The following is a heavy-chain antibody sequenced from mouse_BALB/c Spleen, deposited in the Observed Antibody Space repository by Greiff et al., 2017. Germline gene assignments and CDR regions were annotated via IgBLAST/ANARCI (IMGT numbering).Heavy chain of an antibody. J-gene: IGHJ2*01. D-gene: IGHD1-1*02. CDR2: IYPGDGDT. CDR1: GYAFSSYW. V-gene: IGHV1-80*01. CDR3: ATYGHFDY. Sequence: QVQLKESGAELVRPGSSVKISCKASGYAFSSYWMNWVKQRPGQGLEWIGQIYPGDGDTNYNGKFKGKATLTADKSSSTAYMQLSSLTSEDSAVYFCATYGHFDYWGQGTTLTVSS.